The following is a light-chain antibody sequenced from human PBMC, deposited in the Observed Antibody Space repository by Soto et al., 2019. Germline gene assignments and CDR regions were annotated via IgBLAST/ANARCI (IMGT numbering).Light chain of an antibody. V-gene: IGLV2-14*01. CDR1: STDVGGYNY. CDR2: EGG. CDR3: GSYTSTDTPFV. J-gene: IGLJ1*01. Sequence: QSVLAQPSSVSGSPGQSITISCTGTSTDVGGYNYVSWYQHHPGKGPKLIIYEGGNRPSGVSDRFSGSKSGNKASLIISNLEAEDESDYYCGSYTSTDTPFVFGTGTKVTVL.